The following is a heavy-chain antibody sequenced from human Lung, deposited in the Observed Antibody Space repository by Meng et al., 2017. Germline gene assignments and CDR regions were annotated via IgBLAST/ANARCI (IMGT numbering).Heavy chain of an antibody. D-gene: IGHD4-11*01. CDR3: ARGPTTMAHDFDY. CDR1: GGSFSDYY. V-gene: IGHV4-34*01. CDR2: INHSGST. J-gene: IGHJ4*02. Sequence: QGPPQQGGAGLLQPAETLSLSCVVSGGSFSDYYWCWIRQPPGKGLEWSGEINHSGSTNYNPSLESRATISVDTSQNNLSLKLSSVTAADSAVYYCARGPTTMAHDFDYWGQGTLVTVSS.